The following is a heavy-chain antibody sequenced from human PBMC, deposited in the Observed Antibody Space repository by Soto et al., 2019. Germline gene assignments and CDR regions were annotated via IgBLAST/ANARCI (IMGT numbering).Heavy chain of an antibody. V-gene: IGHV5-51*01. CDR3: ARQTYCSSTSCYTVDS. CDR2: IYLGDSDT. CDR1: GYTFTCYY. J-gene: IGHJ4*02. D-gene: IGHD2-2*02. Sequence: KGDCNASGYTFTCYYMHWVRQATGQGLEWMGIIYLGDSDTRYSPSFQGQVTISADKSISTAYLQWSSLKASDTAMYYCARQTYCSSTSCYTVDSWVQDTLVT.